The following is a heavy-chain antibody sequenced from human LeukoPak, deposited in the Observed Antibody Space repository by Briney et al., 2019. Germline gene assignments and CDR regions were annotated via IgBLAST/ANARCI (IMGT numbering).Heavy chain of an antibody. V-gene: IGHV4-31*03. CDR2: IYYSGST. CDR1: GGSISSGGYY. J-gene: IGHJ4*02. D-gene: IGHD4-17*01. CDR3: ARALYGDGRRYYFDY. Sequence: PSETLSLTCTVSGGSISSGGYYWSWIRQHPGKGLEWIGYIYYSGSTYYNPSLKSRVTISVDTSKNQFSLELSSVTAADTAVYYCARALYGDGRRYYFDYWGQGTLVTVSS.